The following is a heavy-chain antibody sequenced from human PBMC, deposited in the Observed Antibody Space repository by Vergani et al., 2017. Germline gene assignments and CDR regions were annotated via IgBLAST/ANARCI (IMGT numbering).Heavy chain of an antibody. V-gene: IGHV3-7*03. CDR3: ARAARMVVVTAPFDY. CDR1: GFTFSSYW. CDR2: IKQDGSEK. Sequence: VQLVESGGGLVQPGGSLRLSCAASGFTFSSYWMSWVRQAPGKGLEWVANIKQDGSEKYYVDSVKGRFTISRDNAKNSLYLQMNSLRAEDTAVYYCARAARMVVVTAPFDYWGQGTLVTVSS. J-gene: IGHJ4*02. D-gene: IGHD2-21*02.